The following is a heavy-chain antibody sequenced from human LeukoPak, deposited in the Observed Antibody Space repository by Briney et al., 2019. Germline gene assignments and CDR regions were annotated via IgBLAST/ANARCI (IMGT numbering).Heavy chain of an antibody. D-gene: IGHD6-13*01. V-gene: IGHV3-53*01. J-gene: IGHJ4*02. CDR2: IYSGGST. CDR3: ARDSVAVAGRDY. Sequence: GGSLRLSCAASRFTVSSNYISWVRQAPGPGPEWFSVIYSGGSTYYADSVKGRFTISRDNSKNTLYLQMTRLRAEDTAVYYCARDSVAVAGRDYWGQGTLVTVSS. CDR1: RFTVSSNY.